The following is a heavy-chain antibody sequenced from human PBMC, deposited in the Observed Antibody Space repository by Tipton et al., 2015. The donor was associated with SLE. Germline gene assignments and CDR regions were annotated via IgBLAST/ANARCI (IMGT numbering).Heavy chain of an antibody. CDR2: VYYTGNT. CDR3: ARDEYRYDGSGYYESDYFDY. D-gene: IGHD3-22*01. J-gene: IGHJ4*02. CDR1: GDSISSSSYY. V-gene: IGHV4-39*07. Sequence: TLSLTCIVSGDSISSSSYYWGWIRQPPGRGLEWVGTVYYTGNTFYNPSLKSRVTILVDTSKNQFSLKLSSVTAADTAVYYCARDEYRYDGSGYYESDYFDYWGQGTLVTVSS.